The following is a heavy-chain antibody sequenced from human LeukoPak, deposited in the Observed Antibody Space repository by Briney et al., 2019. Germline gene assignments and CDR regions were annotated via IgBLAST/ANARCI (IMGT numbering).Heavy chain of an antibody. CDR2: KSYDGSNK. D-gene: IGHD5-24*01. J-gene: IGHJ4*02. CDR1: GFTFSSYA. CDR3: ARDGYNLAIFDY. V-gene: IGHV3-30*04. Sequence: GRSLRLSCAASGFTFSSYAMHWVRQAPGKGLEWVAVKSYDGSNKYYADSVKGRFTISRDNSKNTLYLQMNSLRAEDATVYYCARDGYNLAIFDYWGQGTLVTVSS.